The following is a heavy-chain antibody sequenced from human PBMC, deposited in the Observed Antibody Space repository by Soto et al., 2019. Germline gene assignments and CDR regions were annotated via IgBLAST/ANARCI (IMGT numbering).Heavy chain of an antibody. CDR3: AKDPTNYGIPYDY. CDR2: ISGSGGST. V-gene: IGHV3-23*01. J-gene: IGHJ4*02. D-gene: IGHD4-17*01. CDR1: GFTFSSHT. Sequence: GGSLRLSCAASGFTFSSHTMNWVRQASGKGLEWVSAISGSGGSTYYADSVKGRFTISRDNSKNTLYLQMNSLRAEDTAVYYCAKDPTNYGIPYDYWGQGTLVTVSS.